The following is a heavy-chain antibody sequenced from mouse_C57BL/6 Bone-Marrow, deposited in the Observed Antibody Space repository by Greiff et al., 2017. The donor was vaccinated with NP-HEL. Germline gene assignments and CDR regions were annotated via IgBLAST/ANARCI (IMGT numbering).Heavy chain of an antibody. V-gene: IGHV5-16*01. CDR1: GFTFSDYY. CDR3: ARDKPITTVVVDY. Sequence: EVKVVESEGGLVQPGSSMKLSCTASGFTFSDYYMAWVRQVPEKGLEWVANINYDGSSTYYLDSLKSRFIISRDNAKNILYLQMSSLKSEDTATYYCARDKPITTVVVDYCGQGTSVTVSS. D-gene: IGHD1-1*01. CDR2: INYDGSST. J-gene: IGHJ4*01.